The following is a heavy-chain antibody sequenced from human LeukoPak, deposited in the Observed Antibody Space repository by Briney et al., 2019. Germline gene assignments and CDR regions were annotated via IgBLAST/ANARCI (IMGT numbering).Heavy chain of an antibody. D-gene: IGHD1-26*01. CDR1: GGSISSGSYY. V-gene: IGHV4-61*02. J-gene: IGHJ4*02. CDR2: IYTSGST. CDR3: ARNRVVGAPNFDY. Sequence: SQTLSLTCTVSGGSISSGSYYWSWIRQPAGKGLEWIGRIYTSGSTNYNPSLKSRVTISVDTSKNQFSLKLSSVTAADTAVYYCARNRVVGAPNFDYWGQGTLVTVFS.